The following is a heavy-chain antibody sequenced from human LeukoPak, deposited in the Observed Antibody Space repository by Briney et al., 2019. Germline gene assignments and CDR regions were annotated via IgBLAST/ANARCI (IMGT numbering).Heavy chain of an antibody. J-gene: IGHJ4*02. Sequence: PSETLSLTCNISGDSVSSSSYHWGWIRQPPGKGLEIGSISFNGSTYYNPSLRSRVTISVDTSKNQFSVRLSSVAVADTAVYYCSKGIEEWGGVDSWGQGTWSVSP. CDR1: GDSVSSSSYH. D-gene: IGHD3-16*01. V-gene: IGHV4-39*01. CDR3: SKGIEEWGGVDS. CDR2: ISFNGST.